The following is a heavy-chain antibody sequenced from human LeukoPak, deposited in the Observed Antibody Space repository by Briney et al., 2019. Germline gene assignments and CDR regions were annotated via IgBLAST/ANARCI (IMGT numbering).Heavy chain of an antibody. CDR1: GYTFTSYY. V-gene: IGHV1-46*01. Sequence: ASVKVSCKASGYTFTSYYMHWVRQAPGQGLEWMGIINPSGGSTSYAQKFQGRVTMTRDTSTSTVYMELGSLRLEDTAVYYCAKGASGGYDGWRLDPWGQGTLVTVSS. J-gene: IGHJ5*02. CDR2: INPSGGST. D-gene: IGHD5-12*01. CDR3: AKGASGGYDGWRLDP.